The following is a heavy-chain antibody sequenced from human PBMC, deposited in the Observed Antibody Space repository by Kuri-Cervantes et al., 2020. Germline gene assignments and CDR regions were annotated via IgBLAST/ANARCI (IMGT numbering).Heavy chain of an antibody. CDR2: INPNSGGT. J-gene: IGHJ3*02. Sequence: ASVKVSCKASGGTFSSYTISWVRQAPGQGLEWMGWINPNSGGTNYAQKFQGRVTMTRDTSISTAYMELSRLRSDDTAVYYCARGFYYYDSSGLIWGQGTMVTVSS. D-gene: IGHD3-22*01. V-gene: IGHV1-2*02. CDR1: GGTFSSYT. CDR3: ARGFYYYDSSGLI.